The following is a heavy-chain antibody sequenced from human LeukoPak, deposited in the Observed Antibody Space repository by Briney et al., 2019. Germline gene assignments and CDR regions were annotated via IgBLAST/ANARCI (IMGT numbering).Heavy chain of an antibody. V-gene: IGHV3-33*01. J-gene: IGHJ5*02. D-gene: IGHD3-3*01. Sequence: PGGSLRLSCATAGFTFCTFGIHWVRRTPGKGLEWAAAIQSDGSKQYYGDSVKGRLTISRDSSRNTVYLQMYSLRDEDTAVYYCARDVDTSGHSSQLDPWGQGTLVTVSS. CDR3: ARDVDTSGHSSQLDP. CDR1: GFTFCTFG. CDR2: IQSDGSKQ.